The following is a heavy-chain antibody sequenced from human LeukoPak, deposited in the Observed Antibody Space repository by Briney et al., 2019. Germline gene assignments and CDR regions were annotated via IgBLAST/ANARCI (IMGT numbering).Heavy chain of an antibody. J-gene: IGHJ3*02. D-gene: IGHD3-10*01. V-gene: IGHV3-7*03. CDR3: AASGSYYKGAFDI. Sequence: GSLRLSCAASGFTFSSYRMSWVRQAPGEGLEWVANIKQDGSEKYYVDSVKGRFTISRDNAKNSLYLQMNSLRAEDTAVYYCAASGSYYKGAFDIWGQGTMVTVSS. CDR1: GFTFSSYR. CDR2: IKQDGSEK.